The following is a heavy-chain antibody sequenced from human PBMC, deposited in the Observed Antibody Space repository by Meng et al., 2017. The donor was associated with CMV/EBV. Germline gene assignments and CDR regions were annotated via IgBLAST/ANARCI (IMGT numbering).Heavy chain of an antibody. J-gene: IGHJ4*02. Sequence: AELEESGQGLVKPSPTLSLTCTVSGGSISSGDYYWSWIRQPPGKGLEWIGYIYYSGSTYYNPSLKSRVTISVDTSKNQFSLKLSSVTAADTAVYYCARAQYSSSCDYWGQGTLVTVSS. CDR1: GGSISSGDYY. CDR2: IYYSGST. V-gene: IGHV4-30-4*08. CDR3: ARAQYSSSCDY. D-gene: IGHD6-13*01.